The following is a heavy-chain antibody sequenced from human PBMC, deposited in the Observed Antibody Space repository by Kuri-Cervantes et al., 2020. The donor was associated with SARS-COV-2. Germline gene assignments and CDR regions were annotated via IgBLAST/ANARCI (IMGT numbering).Heavy chain of an antibody. CDR2: IYYGGST. V-gene: IGHV4-61*01. Sequence: SETRSLTCSVSGFSVTSGSYYWSWLRQSPGKGLEWIGYIYYGGSTTYNPALKSRVTISIDMTNNQFFLNLKGASAADTAVYYCARGFWTGFLFDSWGQGSLVTVSS. D-gene: IGHD3/OR15-3a*01. J-gene: IGHJ4*02. CDR1: GFSVTSGSYY. CDR3: ARGFWTGFLFDS.